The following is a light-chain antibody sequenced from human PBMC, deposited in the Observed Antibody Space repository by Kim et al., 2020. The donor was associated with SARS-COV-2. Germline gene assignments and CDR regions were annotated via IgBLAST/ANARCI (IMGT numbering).Light chain of an antibody. V-gene: IGKV3-11*01. J-gene: IGKJ2*01. CDR3: QQRSNWPPMYT. CDR2: DAS. CDR1: QSVSSY. Sequence: PGETATLSCRASQSVSSYLAWYQQKPGQAPRLLIYDASNRATGIPARFSGSGSGTDFTLTISSLEPEDFAVYYCQQRSNWPPMYTFGQGTKLEI.